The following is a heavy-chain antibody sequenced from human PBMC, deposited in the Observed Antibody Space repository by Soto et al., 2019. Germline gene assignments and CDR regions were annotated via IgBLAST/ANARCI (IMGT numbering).Heavy chain of an antibody. D-gene: IGHD2-2*01. J-gene: IGHJ3*02. CDR3: ARHPEGYCSSTSCKWGMGYAFDI. Sequence: GESLKISCKGSGYSFTSYWIGWVRQMPGKGLEWMGIIYPGDSDTRYSPSFQGQVTISADKSISTAYLQWSSLKASDTAMYYCARHPEGYCSSTSCKWGMGYAFDIWGQGTMVTVSS. CDR1: GYSFTSYW. V-gene: IGHV5-51*01. CDR2: IYPGDSDT.